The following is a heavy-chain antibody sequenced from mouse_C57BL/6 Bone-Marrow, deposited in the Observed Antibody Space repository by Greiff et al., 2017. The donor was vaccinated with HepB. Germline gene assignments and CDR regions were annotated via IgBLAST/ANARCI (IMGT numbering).Heavy chain of an antibody. CDR1: GYTFTSYT. J-gene: IGHJ1*03. CDR3: ARDDYWYFDV. V-gene: IGHV1-4*01. CDR2: INPSSGYT. Sequence: QVQLQQSGAELARPGASVKMSCKASGYTFTSYTMHWVKQRPGQGLEWIGYINPSSGYTKYNQKFKDKATLTADKSSSTAYRQLSSLTSEDSAVYYCARDDYWYFDVWGTGTTVTVSA.